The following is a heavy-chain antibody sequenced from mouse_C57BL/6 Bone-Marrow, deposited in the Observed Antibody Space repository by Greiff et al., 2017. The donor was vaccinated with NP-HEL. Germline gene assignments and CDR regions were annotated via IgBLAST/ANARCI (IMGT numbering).Heavy chain of an antibody. Sequence: LQQSGAELVRPGASVKMSCKASGYTFTSYNMHWVKQTPRQGLEWIGAIYPGNGDTSYNQKFKGKATLTVDKSASTAYMQLSSLTSEDSAVYFVARTAQGYDAMDYWGQGTSVTVSS. J-gene: IGHJ4*01. CDR3: ARTAQGYDAMDY. CDR1: GYTFTSYN. CDR2: IYPGNGDT. D-gene: IGHD3-2*02. V-gene: IGHV1-12*01.